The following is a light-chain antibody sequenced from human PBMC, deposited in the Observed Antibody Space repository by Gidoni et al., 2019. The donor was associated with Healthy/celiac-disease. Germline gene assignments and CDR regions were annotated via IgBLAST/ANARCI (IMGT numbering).Light chain of an antibody. CDR3: SSYTSSSTLV. CDR1: SSDVGGYNY. V-gene: IGLV2-14*01. J-gene: IGLJ2*01. Sequence: QPALTQPASVSGSPGQSITLPCTGTSSDVGGYNYVSWYQQHPGKAPKLMIYEVSNRPSGVSNRFSGSKSGNTASLTISGLQAEDEADYYCSSYTSSSTLVFGGGTKLTVL. CDR2: EVS.